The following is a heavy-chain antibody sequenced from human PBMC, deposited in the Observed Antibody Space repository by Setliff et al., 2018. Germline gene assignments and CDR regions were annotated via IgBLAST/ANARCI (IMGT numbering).Heavy chain of an antibody. CDR2: IYPGDSDT. V-gene: IGHV5-51*01. CDR1: GYSFTSYW. D-gene: IGHD3-22*01. J-gene: IGHJ4*02. CDR3: ARESYDSSGYIYYFDY. Sequence: GESLKISCKGSGYSFTSYWIGWVCQMPGKGLEWMGIIYPGDSDTRYSPSFQGQVTISADKSISTAYLQWSSLKASDTAMYYCARESYDSSGYIYYFDYWGQGTLVTVSS.